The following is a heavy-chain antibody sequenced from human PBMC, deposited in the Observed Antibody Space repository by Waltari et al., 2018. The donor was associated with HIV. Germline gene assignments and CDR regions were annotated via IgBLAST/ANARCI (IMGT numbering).Heavy chain of an antibody. CDR3: AREERQTAYYGMDV. CDR1: GYTFTNYA. J-gene: IGHJ6*02. Sequence: QVQVVQSGAEVKKPGASVKVSCTASGYTFTNYAMHWVRQAPGQRLEWMGWVNAGNGNTKYSQKCQGRVTFTRDTSASTAYMELSSLRSEDTAVYYCAREERQTAYYGMDVWGQGTTVTVSS. V-gene: IGHV1-3*01. CDR2: VNAGNGNT. D-gene: IGHD6-25*01.